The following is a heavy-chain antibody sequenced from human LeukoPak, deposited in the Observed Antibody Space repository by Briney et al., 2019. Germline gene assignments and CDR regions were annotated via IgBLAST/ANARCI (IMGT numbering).Heavy chain of an antibody. CDR3: ARRAHGIAVAGAWFDP. CDR2: ILHAGSA. J-gene: IGHJ5*02. CDR1: GASISNGNW. Sequence: SGTLSLTCTVSGASISNGNWWSWVRQPPGKGLEWIGAILHAGSANYNPSLKSRVTISVDTSKNQFSLKLSSVTAADTAVYYCARRAHGIAVAGAWFDPWGQGTLVTVSS. V-gene: IGHV4-4*02. D-gene: IGHD6-19*01.